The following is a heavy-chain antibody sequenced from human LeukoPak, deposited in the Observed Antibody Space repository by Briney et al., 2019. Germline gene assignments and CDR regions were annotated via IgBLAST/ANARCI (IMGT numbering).Heavy chain of an antibody. CDR2: IYNSDSRT. D-gene: IGHD6-19*01. CDR1: GFTFSTYS. CDR3: AKDVAPDSGWDLDY. V-gene: IGHV3-23*05. J-gene: IGHJ4*02. Sequence: GGSLRLSCAASGFTFSTYSMTWVRQAPGKGLEWVSSIYNSDSRTFYGDSVKGRFTVSRDNSKNTLYLQMNSLRAEDTAVYYCAKDVAPDSGWDLDYWGQGTLVTVSS.